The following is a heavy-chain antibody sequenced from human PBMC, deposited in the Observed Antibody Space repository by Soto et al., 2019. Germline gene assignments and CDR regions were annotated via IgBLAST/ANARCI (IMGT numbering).Heavy chain of an antibody. CDR3: ARVTPILPYYYGMDV. D-gene: IGHD2-21*02. Sequence: SETLSLTCAVSGGSISSGGYSWSWIRQPPGKGLEWIGYIYHSGSTYYNPSLKSRVTISVARSKNQFSLKLSSVTAADTAVYYCARVTPILPYYYGMDVWGQGTTVTVSS. CDR2: IYHSGST. J-gene: IGHJ6*02. CDR1: GGSISSGGYS. V-gene: IGHV4-30-2*01.